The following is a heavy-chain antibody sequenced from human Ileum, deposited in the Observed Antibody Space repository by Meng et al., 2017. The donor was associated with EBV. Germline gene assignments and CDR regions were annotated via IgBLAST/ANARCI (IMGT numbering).Heavy chain of an antibody. CDR2: HSGST. D-gene: IGHD1-26*01. J-gene: IGHJ4*02. Sequence: QVQLQESGPGLVKPSQTLSLTCAVSGVSISSGYFHWSWIRQPPGKGLEWIGHSGSTSYNPSLRSRVTISVDTSKNQFSLKVDSATAGDTAVYYCVSYAVGADGIGYWGQGILVTVSS. CDR3: VSYAVGADGIGY. CDR1: GVSISSGYFH. V-gene: IGHV4-30-4*01.